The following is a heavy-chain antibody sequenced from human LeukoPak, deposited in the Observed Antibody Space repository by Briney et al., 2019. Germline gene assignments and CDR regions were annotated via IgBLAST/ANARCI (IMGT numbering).Heavy chain of an antibody. J-gene: IGHJ5*02. CDR1: GGSFSGYY. V-gene: IGHV4-34*01. D-gene: IGHD3-10*01. CDR3: ARDASGTYYYGSGSMNWFDP. CDR2: INHSGST. Sequence: SETLSLTCAVYGGSFSGYYWSWIRQPPGKGLEWIGEINHSGSTNYNPSLKSRVTISVDTSKNQFSLKLSSVAAADTAVYYCARDASGTYYYGSGSMNWFDPWGQGALVTVSS.